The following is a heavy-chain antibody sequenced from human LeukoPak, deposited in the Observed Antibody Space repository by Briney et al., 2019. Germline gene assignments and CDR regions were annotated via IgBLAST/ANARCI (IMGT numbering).Heavy chain of an antibody. CDR3: ARADDWLIGYFDL. V-gene: IGHV1-2*02. Sequence: GASVKVSCKASGYTFTGYYTHWVRQAPGQGLEWMGWINPNSGGTNYAQKFQGRVTMTRDTSISTAYMELSRLRSDDTAVYYCARADDWLIGYFDLWGRGTLVTVSS. J-gene: IGHJ2*01. CDR2: INPNSGGT. CDR1: GYTFTGYY. D-gene: IGHD3-9*01.